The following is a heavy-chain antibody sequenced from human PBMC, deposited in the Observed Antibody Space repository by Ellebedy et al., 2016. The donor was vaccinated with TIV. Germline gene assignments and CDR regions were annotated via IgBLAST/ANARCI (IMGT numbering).Heavy chain of an antibody. J-gene: IGHJ4*02. CDR3: ARGQATAGNLDS. Sequence: SETLSLXCTVSGVDVSSGGYYWTWIRQHPSKGLEWIGNSYYTGRTFYNPSLQTRITISVDTSQNQFSLNVTYVTAADTAIYYCARGQATAGNLDSWGQGTLVTVSS. D-gene: IGHD6-25*01. CDR1: GVDVSSGGYY. CDR2: SYYTGRT. V-gene: IGHV4-31*03.